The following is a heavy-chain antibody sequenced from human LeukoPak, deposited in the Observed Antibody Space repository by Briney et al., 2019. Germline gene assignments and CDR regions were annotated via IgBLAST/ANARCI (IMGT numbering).Heavy chain of an antibody. CDR1: GFTFSTYV. V-gene: IGHV3-30*18. Sequence: PGGSLRLSCAASGFTFSTYVMHWVRQAPGRGLEWVALISYGGGNKYYADSVKGRFSISRDDSKNTLYLQMNSLRDEDTAVYYCAKAHTSGMYYFDYRGQGSLVIVSS. CDR2: ISYGGGNK. D-gene: IGHD6-19*01. CDR3: AKAHTSGMYYFDY. J-gene: IGHJ4*02.